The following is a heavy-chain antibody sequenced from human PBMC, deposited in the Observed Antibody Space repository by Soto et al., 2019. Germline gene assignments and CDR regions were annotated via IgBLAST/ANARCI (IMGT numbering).Heavy chain of an antibody. D-gene: IGHD3-3*01. CDR2: ISSNGGTT. CDR1: GFTFSSYA. CDR3: VKDGTPYDFWSGYFSNFDS. V-gene: IGHV3-64D*06. Sequence: PGGALRLACSTYGFTFSSYAMDWVRQAPGKGLQYVSAISSNGGTTYYADSVKGRFTISRDNSKNTVYLQMSSLRAEDTAVYYCVKDGTPYDFWSGYFSNFDSWGQGTMVTVSS. J-gene: IGHJ4*02.